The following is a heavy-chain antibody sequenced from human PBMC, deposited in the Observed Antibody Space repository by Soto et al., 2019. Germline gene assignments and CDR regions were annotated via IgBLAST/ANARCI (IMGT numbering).Heavy chain of an antibody. CDR2: IYYSGST. CDR1: GGSISSGGYY. CDR3: ATEGPECSCGCCYGFFDY. V-gene: IGHV4-31*03. Sequence: QVQLQESGPGLVKPSQTLSLTCTVSGGSISSGGYYWSWIRQHPGKGLEWIGYIYYSGSTYYNPSIKLRLTTSVHTSKNLLSLKLRSVTAADTAVYYCATEGPECSCGCCYGFFDYWGQGPLVTVSS. D-gene: IGHD2-15*01. J-gene: IGHJ4*02.